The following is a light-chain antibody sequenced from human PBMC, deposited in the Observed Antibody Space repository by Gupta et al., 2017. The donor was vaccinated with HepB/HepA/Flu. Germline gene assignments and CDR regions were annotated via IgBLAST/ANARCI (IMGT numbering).Light chain of an antibody. J-gene: IGLJ2*01. Sequence: QSALTQPRSVSGSPGQSVTISCTGTRSDVGCYNYVSCYQQHPGKAPKLMIYDVSKRPSGVPDRFSGSKSGNTASLTISGLQAEDEADYYCCSYAGSYTFRVVFGGGTKLTVL. CDR1: RSDVGCYNY. CDR3: CSYAGSYTFRVV. CDR2: DVS. V-gene: IGLV2-11*01.